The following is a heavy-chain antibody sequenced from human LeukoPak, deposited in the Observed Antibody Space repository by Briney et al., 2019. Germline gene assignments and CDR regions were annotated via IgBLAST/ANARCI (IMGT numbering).Heavy chain of an antibody. V-gene: IGHV1-2*02. CDR2: INPNSGGT. CDR1: GYTFTGYY. D-gene: IGHD6-13*01. J-gene: IGHJ6*02. Sequence: ASVKVSCKASGYTFTGYYMHWVRQAPGQGLEWMGWINPNSGGTNYAQKFQGRVTMTRDTSISTAYMELSRLRSDDTAVYYCARDDTYSSSWSRYYYYYGMDVWGQGTMVTVSS. CDR3: ARDDTYSSSWSRYYYYYGMDV.